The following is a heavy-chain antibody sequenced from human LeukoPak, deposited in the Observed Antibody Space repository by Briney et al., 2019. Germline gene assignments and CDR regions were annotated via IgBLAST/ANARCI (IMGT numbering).Heavy chain of an antibody. CDR2: KYYSGST. CDR1: GVSINTCRYY. CDR3: ARGRSYGFDFDS. V-gene: IGHV4-61*01. Sequence: SETLSLTCDVSGVSINTCRYYWTWIRQPPGKGLEWIGYKYYSGSTRYNSSLRSRLTISLDSSKNQFSLRLTSVTAADTAVYYCARGRSYGFDFDSWGPGTLVIVSS. D-gene: IGHD5-18*01. J-gene: IGHJ4*02.